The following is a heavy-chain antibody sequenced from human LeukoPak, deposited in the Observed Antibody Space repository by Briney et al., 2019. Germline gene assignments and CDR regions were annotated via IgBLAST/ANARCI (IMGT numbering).Heavy chain of an antibody. D-gene: IGHD1-26*01. CDR1: GFTLTNYT. Sequence: GGSLRLSCAASGFTLTNYTMNWVRQAPGKGLEWVSAIGGRGGSTFYADSVKGRFTISRDNSKSTLDLQMNSLSAEDTAVYYCARASYSETYQYYFDCWGQGTLVTVSS. CDR2: IGGRGGST. V-gene: IGHV3-23*01. J-gene: IGHJ4*02. CDR3: ARASYSETYQYYFDC.